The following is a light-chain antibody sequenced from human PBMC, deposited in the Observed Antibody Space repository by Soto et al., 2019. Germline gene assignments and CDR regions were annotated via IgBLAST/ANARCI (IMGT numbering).Light chain of an antibody. CDR1: QSVSSN. CDR2: DAS. J-gene: IGKJ1*01. Sequence: EIVLTQSPATLSLSPGDRATLSCRASQSVSSNLAWYQQKPGQAPRLLIYDASNRATGIPARFSGSGSGTDFTLTIHSLEPEDFAVYYCQQRSSWPTFGQGTKVEIK. CDR3: QQRSSWPT. V-gene: IGKV3-11*01.